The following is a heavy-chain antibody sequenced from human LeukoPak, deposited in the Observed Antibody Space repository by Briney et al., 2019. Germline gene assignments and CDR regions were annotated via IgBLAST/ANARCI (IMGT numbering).Heavy chain of an antibody. CDR2: IYYSGST. Sequence: SETLSLTCTVSGGSISSYYWSWIRQPPGKGLEWLGYIYYSGSTNYNPSLKSRVTISVDTSKNQFSLKLSSVTAADTAVYYCARANPYYYYMDVWGKGTTVTVSS. J-gene: IGHJ6*03. CDR1: GGSISSYY. CDR3: ARANPYYYYMDV. V-gene: IGHV4-59*01.